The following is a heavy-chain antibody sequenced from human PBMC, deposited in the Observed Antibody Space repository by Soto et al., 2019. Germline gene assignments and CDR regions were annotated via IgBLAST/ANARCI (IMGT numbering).Heavy chain of an antibody. V-gene: IGHV3-7*03. CDR1: GFTFSSYW. Sequence: PGGSLTLSCAASGFTFSSYWMSWVRQAPGKGLEWVANIKQDGSEKYYVDSVKGRFTISRDNAKNSLYLQMNSLRAEETAVYYCARESWRWWELLGYYYYGMDVWGQGTTVTVSS. CDR3: ARESWRWWELLGYYYYGMDV. J-gene: IGHJ6*02. CDR2: IKQDGSEK. D-gene: IGHD1-26*01.